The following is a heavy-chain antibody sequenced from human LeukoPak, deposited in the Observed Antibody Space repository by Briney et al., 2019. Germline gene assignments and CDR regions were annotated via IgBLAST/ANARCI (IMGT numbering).Heavy chain of an antibody. CDR1: GFTFSSYG. D-gene: IGHD4-17*01. CDR2: ISYDGSNK. Sequence: PGGSLRLSCAASGFTFSSYGMHWVRQAPGKGLERVAVISYDGSNKYYADSVKGRFTISRDNSKNTLYLQMNSLRAEDTAVYYCARGPSINYGDYYYWGQGTLVTVSS. V-gene: IGHV3-30*19. CDR3: ARGPSINYGDYYY. J-gene: IGHJ4*02.